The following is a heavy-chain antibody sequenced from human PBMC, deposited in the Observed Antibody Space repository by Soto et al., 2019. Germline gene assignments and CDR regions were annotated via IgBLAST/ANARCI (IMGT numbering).Heavy chain of an antibody. CDR1: GGTFSSYA. J-gene: IGHJ5*02. CDR2: IIPIFGTA. CDR3: ARVLLMATNPSDWFDP. D-gene: IGHD5-12*01. V-gene: IGHV1-69*13. Sequence: GASVKVSCKASGGTFSSYAISWVRQAPGQGLEWMGGIIPIFGTANYAQKFQGRVTITADESTSTAYMELSSLRSEDTAVYYCARVLLMATNPSDWFDPWGQGTLVTVSS.